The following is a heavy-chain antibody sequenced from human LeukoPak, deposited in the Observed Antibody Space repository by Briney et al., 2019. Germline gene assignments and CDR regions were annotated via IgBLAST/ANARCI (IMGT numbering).Heavy chain of an antibody. D-gene: IGHD5-18*01. CDR3: AREFVDTAMVTDY. Sequence: SVKVSCKVSGGTFSSYPISWVRQAPGQGLEWMGEITPIFGEAQNAEKFQGRVTITADEPTSTVYMELTSLRLDDTAMYYCAREFVDTAMVTDYWGQGTLVTVSS. J-gene: IGHJ4*02. CDR1: GGTFSSYP. CDR2: ITPIFGEA. V-gene: IGHV1-69*13.